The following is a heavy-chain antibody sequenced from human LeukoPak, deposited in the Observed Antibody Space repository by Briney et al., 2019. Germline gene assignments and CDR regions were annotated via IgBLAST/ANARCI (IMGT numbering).Heavy chain of an antibody. J-gene: IGHJ4*02. Sequence: GGSLRLSCEASGFTFSNYWMHWVRQAPGKGLEWVSGISWNSGSIGYADSVKGRFTISRDNAKNSLYLQMNSLRAEDTALYYCAKDQYGAYDSSGYYYAANYFDYWGQGTLVTVSS. V-gene: IGHV3-9*01. D-gene: IGHD3-22*01. CDR1: GFTFSNYW. CDR3: AKDQYGAYDSSGYYYAANYFDY. CDR2: ISWNSGSI.